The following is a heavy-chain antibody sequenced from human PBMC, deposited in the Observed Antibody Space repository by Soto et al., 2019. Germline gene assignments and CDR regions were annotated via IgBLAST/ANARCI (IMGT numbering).Heavy chain of an antibody. D-gene: IGHD3-3*01. CDR3: AKVGTYYDFWCGYYKTNYYYGMDV. V-gene: IGHV3-30*18. CDR1: GFTFSSYG. Sequence: QVQLVESGGGVVQPGRSLRLSCAASGFTFSSYGMHWVRQAPGKGLEWVAVISYDGSNKYYADSVKGRFTISRDNSKNTRYMQMNSLRDEDTAVYYCAKVGTYYDFWCGYYKTNYYYGMDVWGQGTTVTVSS. J-gene: IGHJ6*02. CDR2: ISYDGSNK.